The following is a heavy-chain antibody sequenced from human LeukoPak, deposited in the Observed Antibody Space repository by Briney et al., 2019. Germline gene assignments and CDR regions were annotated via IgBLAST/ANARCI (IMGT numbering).Heavy chain of an antibody. Sequence: GASVKVSCRASGYTFTGYYMHWVRQAPGQGLEWMGWINPNGGGTNYAQKFQGRVTMTRDTSISTAYMELSRLRSDDTAVYYCARDFSPKSWLQFIGWFDPWGQGTLVTVPS. J-gene: IGHJ5*02. CDR1: GYTFTGYY. D-gene: IGHD5-24*01. V-gene: IGHV1-2*02. CDR2: INPNGGGT. CDR3: ARDFSPKSWLQFIGWFDP.